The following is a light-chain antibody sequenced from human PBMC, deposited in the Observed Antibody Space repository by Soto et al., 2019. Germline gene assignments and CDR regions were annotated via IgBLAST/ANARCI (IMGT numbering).Light chain of an antibody. V-gene: IGKV1-5*03. CDR1: QSISSW. J-gene: IGKJ5*01. CDR2: EVS. Sequence: DIQMTQAPSTLSASVGDRVTITCRASQSISSWLAWYQQKPGKAPNLLIYEVSSLESGVPSRFSGSGSGTEFTLTISSLQPDDLGSFYCQQPFNSPITFGQGTRLENK. CDR3: QQPFNSPIT.